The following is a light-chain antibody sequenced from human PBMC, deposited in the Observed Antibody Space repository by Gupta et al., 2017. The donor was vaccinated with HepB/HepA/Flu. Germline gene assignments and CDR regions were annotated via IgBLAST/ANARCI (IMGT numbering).Light chain of an antibody. V-gene: IGKV1-9*01. CDR1: QGITNY. Sequence: DIQLTQSPPFLSASVGDTVTFTCRASQGITNYVAWYQQKPGKAPKRLIYAASTRQSGVTSRCSGSKDATEVNITIISRQPTDFETYLCQHPNSAPLLFTFGPGTXLDI. CDR2: AAS. J-gene: IGKJ3*01. CDR3: QHPNSAPLLFT.